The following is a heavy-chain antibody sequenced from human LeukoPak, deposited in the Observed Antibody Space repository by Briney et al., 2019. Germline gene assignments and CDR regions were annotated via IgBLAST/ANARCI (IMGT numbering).Heavy chain of an antibody. J-gene: IGHJ4*02. CDR2: IKRKTDGGTT. D-gene: IGHD5-24*01. Sequence: AXGFSFDNAXXXXXRQXXGKGXXXXXRIKRKTDGGTTDYATPVKGRFTISRDDSKNTLYLQMNSLKTEDTAMYYCTTESKLDGQFYYWGQGTLVTVSS. CDR3: TTESKLDGQFYY. CDR1: GFSFDNAX. V-gene: IGHV3-15*01.